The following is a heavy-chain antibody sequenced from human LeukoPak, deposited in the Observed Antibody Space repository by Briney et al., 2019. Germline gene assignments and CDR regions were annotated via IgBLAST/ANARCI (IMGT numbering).Heavy chain of an antibody. D-gene: IGHD6-13*01. V-gene: IGHV1-18*01. J-gene: IGHJ4*02. CDR2: ISAYNGNT. CDR3: ARKWGGSSWYRNYFDY. Sequence: ASVKVSCKASGYTFSSNGISWVRQAPGQGLEWMGWISAYNGNTYYAQKFQGRVTMTRDMSTSTVYMELSSLRSEDTAVYYCARKWGGSSWYRNYFDYWGQGTLVTVSS. CDR1: GYTFSSNG.